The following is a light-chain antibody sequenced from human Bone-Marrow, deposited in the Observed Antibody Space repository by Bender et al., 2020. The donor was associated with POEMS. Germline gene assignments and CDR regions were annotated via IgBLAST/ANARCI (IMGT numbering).Light chain of an antibody. V-gene: IGLV3-25*03. J-gene: IGLJ2*01. CDR2: KDS. CDR1: NIGTKS. Sequence: SYVLTQPPSVSVAPGQTARITCGGDNIGTKSVHWYQQKPGQAPVLAIYKDSERSSGIPERFSGSSSGTTVTLTITGVQADDEADYYCQSKDISGTSVIFGGGTKVTVL. CDR3: QSKDISGTSVI.